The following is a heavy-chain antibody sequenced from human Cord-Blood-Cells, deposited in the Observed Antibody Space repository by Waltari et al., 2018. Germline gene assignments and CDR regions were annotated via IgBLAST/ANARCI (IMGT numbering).Heavy chain of an antibody. D-gene: IGHD6-13*01. V-gene: IGHV4-34*01. CDR3: ARAGIAAAGTLDY. CDR2: INHSGST. CDR1: GGSFRGYY. Sequence: QVQLQQWGAGLLKPSETLSLTCAVYGGSFRGYYWSWIRQPPGKGLEWIGEINHSGSTNYNPSLKSRVTISVDTSKNQFSLKLSSVTAADTAVYYCARAGIAAAGTLDYWGQGTLVTVSS. J-gene: IGHJ4*02.